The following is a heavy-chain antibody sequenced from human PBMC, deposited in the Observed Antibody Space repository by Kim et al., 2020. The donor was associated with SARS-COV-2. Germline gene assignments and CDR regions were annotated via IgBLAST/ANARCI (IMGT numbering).Heavy chain of an antibody. CDR3: ACLCDYGYERFDY. V-gene: IGHV3-48*03. CDR1: GFTFSSYE. CDR2: ISSSGSTI. D-gene: IGHD4-17*01. J-gene: IGHJ4*02. Sequence: GGSLRLSCAASGFTFSSYEMNWVRQAPGKGLEWVSYISSSGSTIYYADSVKGRFTISRDNAKNSLYLQMNSLRAEDTAVYYCACLCDYGYERFDYWGQGTLVTVSS.